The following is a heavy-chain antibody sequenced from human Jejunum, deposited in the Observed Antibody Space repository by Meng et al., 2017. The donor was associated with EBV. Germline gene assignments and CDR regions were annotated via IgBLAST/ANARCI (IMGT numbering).Heavy chain of an antibody. CDR3: ARELSGRFNY. CDR1: GYSFPDFA. J-gene: IGHJ4*01. V-gene: IGHV1-3*01. CDR2: INPGPGGR. Sequence: QVPLVPCGAEGKGSEASVHRSCNFSGYSFPDFALHSLRQATGQSPEWMAWINPGPGGRYFTHKSQGRVTIHGDTSAITVYMELSGLRSEDTALYYCARELSGRFNYWGQGTLVTVSS. D-gene: IGHD1-26*01.